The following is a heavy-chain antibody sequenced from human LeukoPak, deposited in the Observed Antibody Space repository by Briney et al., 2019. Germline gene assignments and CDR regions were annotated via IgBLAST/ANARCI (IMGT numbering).Heavy chain of an antibody. CDR2: ISSDGSAN. CDR3: AKGSGGSYYGFFDY. J-gene: IGHJ4*02. CDR1: TFTFSSYG. Sequence: PGQSLRLSCAAATFTFSSYGMHWVRQPPDNVLEWVAVISSDGSANYSADSVKGRFTISRDNSMHTLYMQMNSLRAEDTAVYYCAKGSGGSYYGFFDYWGQGTLVTVSS. V-gene: IGHV3-30*18. D-gene: IGHD1-26*01.